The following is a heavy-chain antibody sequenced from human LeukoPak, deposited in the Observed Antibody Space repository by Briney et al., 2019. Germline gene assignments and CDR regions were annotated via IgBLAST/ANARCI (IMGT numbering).Heavy chain of an antibody. D-gene: IGHD2-15*01. V-gene: IGHV3-15*01. Sequence: GGSLRLSCAASGFPFSNAWLTWVRQAPGKGLDWVGRIKTKTDGETTDYAAPVRGRFTISRDDSKNTLYLQMNSLRTEDTAVYHCTTAVHYSAFDYWGQGTLVTVSS. CDR3: TTAVHYSAFDY. J-gene: IGHJ4*02. CDR2: IKTKTDGETT. CDR1: GFPFSNAW.